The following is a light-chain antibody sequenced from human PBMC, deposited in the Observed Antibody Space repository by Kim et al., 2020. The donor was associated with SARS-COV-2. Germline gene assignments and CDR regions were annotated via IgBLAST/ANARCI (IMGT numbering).Light chain of an antibody. V-gene: IGLV3-1*01. CDR1: GLGDKY. CDR2: QES. CDR3: QAWDSNTGV. J-gene: IGLJ1*01. Sequence: SVSTGQTATSTCDGEGLGDKYVCRLQQKACQSPIMVNYQESRGPSGNPEGFTGSKSGDTATLTSGGIQAIGEADYYCQAWDSNTGVFGTGTKGTVL.